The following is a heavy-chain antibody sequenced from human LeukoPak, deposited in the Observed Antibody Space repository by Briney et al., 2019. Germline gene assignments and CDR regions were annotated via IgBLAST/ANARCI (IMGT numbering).Heavy chain of an antibody. CDR1: GFTFSRYW. CDR3: ATHARNNYYHGMDV. CDR2: IKEDGSEK. V-gene: IGHV3-7*01. D-gene: IGHD3-10*01. Sequence: PGGSLRLSCAAPGFTFSRYWMSWVRQAPGKGLEWVAIIKEDGSEKYYVDSVEGRFTTSRDNARNTVYLQMNRLRAEDTALYHCATHARNNYYHGMDVWGQGTTVIVFS. J-gene: IGHJ6*02.